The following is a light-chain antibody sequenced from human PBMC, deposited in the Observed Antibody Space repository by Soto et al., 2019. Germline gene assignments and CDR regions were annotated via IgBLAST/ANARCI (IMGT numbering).Light chain of an antibody. CDR1: QSVSSSY. CDR2: GAS. J-gene: IGKJ2*01. CDR3: QQYCSSPYT. Sequence: EIGLTQSPGTLSLPPGERATLSCRASQSVSSSYLAWYQQKPGQAPSLLIYGASSRSTGIPDRFSVSGSGTGFTLTISRLEPEDFAVYYCQQYCSSPYTFGQGTQLESK. V-gene: IGKV3-20*01.